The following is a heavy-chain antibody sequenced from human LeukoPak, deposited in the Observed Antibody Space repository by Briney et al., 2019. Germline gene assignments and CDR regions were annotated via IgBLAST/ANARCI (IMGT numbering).Heavy chain of an antibody. CDR1: GFTFSSYS. Sequence: GGPLRLSCAASGFTFSSYSMNWVRQAPGKGLEWVSYISSNSSTIYYADSVKGRFTISRDNAKNSLYLQMNSLRAEDTAVYYCARDLGEVYGGNSWGQRTLVTASS. CDR3: ARDLGEVYGGNS. V-gene: IGHV3-48*01. J-gene: IGHJ4*02. CDR2: ISSNSSTI. D-gene: IGHD4-23*01.